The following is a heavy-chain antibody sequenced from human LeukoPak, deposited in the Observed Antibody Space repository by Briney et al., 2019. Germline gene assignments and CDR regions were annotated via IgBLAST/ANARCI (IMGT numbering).Heavy chain of an antibody. Sequence: SETLSLTCSVSGGSISSYYCSWIRQPAGKGLEWIGYIYYSGSTNYNPSLKSRVTISVDTSKNQFSLKLSSVTAADTAVYYCAKSYYDSSGPQPHYYGMDVWGQGTTVTVSS. CDR1: GGSISSYY. J-gene: IGHJ6*02. CDR3: AKSYYDSSGPQPHYYGMDV. V-gene: IGHV4-59*01. D-gene: IGHD3-22*01. CDR2: IYYSGST.